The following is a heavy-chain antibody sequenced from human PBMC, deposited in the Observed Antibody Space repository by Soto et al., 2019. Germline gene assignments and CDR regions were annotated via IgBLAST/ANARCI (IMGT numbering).Heavy chain of an antibody. CDR2: ISSSGANV. V-gene: IGHV3-48*02. Sequence: EMQLVESGGGLVQPGASLRLSCAASGFMFNRYSMNWVRQAPGKGLEWVAYISSSGANVYYANSVRGRLTISRDNVKNTVYLHVNTLRDEDTAVYYCARGGAMGVDYWGQGTLVTVSS. CDR1: GFMFNRYS. J-gene: IGHJ4*02. D-gene: IGHD1-26*01. CDR3: ARGGAMGVDY.